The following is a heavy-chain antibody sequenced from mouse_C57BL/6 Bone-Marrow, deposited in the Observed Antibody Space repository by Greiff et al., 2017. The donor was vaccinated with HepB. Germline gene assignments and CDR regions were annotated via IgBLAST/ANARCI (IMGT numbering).Heavy chain of an antibody. CDR2: IDPSDSYI. CDR3: ASVASLLSWCAY. J-gene: IGHJ3*01. V-gene: IGHV1-50*01. D-gene: IGHD1-1*01. CDR1: GYTFTSYW. Sequence: QVQLQQPGAEFVKPGASVKLSCKASGYTFTSYWMQWVKQRPGQGLEWIGEIDPSDSYIKYNQKFKGKSTLTVDTSSSTAYMQLSSLTSEDSAVYYCASVASLLSWCAYWGQGTLVTVSA.